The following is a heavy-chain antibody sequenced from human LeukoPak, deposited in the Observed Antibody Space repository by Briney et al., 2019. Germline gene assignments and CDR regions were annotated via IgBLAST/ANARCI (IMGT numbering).Heavy chain of an antibody. CDR2: IIPIFGTA. V-gene: IGHV1-69*13. CDR3: ARGSDTRPQYYYYYYGMDV. D-gene: IGHD5-18*01. J-gene: IGHJ6*04. Sequence: SVKVSCKASGGTFSSCAISWVRQAPGQGLEWMGGIIPIFGTANYAQKFQGRVTITADESTSTAYMELSSLRSEDTAVYYCARGSDTRPQYYYYYYGMDVWGKATTVTVSS. CDR1: GGTFSSCA.